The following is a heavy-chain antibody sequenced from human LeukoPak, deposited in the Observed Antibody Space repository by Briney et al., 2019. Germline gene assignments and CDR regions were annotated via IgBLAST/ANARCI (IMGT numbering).Heavy chain of an antibody. D-gene: IGHD5-12*01. Sequence: PSETLSLTCTVSGGSISSYYWGWIRQPPGKGLEWIGSIYYSGSTYYNPSLKSRVTISVDTSKNQFSLKLSSVTAADTAVYYCARDSSSYSGYGVDYWGQGTLVTVSS. V-gene: IGHV4-39*07. J-gene: IGHJ4*02. CDR3: ARDSSSYSGYGVDY. CDR1: GGSISSYY. CDR2: IYYSGST.